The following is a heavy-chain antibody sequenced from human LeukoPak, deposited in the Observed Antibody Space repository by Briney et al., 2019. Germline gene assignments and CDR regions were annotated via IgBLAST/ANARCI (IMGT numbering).Heavy chain of an antibody. V-gene: IGHV1-2*02. CDR2: INPNSGGT. CDR3: ARVRSPYWGMDV. J-gene: IGHJ6*02. CDR1: GYTFTGYY. D-gene: IGHD2-21*01. Sequence: ASVKVSCKASGYTFTGYYMHWVRQAPGQGLEWMGWINPNSGGTSYAQIFQGRVTMTRDTSTSTVYMELSSLRSEDTAVYYCARVRSPYWGMDVWGQGTTVTVSS.